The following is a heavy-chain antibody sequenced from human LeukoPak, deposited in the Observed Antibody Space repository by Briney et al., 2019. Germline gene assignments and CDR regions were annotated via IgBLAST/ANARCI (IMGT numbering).Heavy chain of an antibody. CDR1: GDSISRSSYY. D-gene: IGHD3-16*02. CDR2: IYYTEST. CDR3: ASHRGTYRGYPSGGFDP. J-gene: IGHJ5*02. V-gene: IGHV4-39*01. Sequence: SETLSLTCTVSGDSISRSSYYWGWIRQPPGKGLEWIGSIYYTESTYYNPSLKSRVTISVDTSKNQFSLKLSSVTAADTAVYYCASHRGTYRGYPSGGFDPWGQGALVTVSS.